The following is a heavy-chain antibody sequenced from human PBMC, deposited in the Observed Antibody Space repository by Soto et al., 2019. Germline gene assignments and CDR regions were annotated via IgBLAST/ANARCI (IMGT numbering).Heavy chain of an antibody. CDR1: GFTFSSYA. Sequence: PGGSLRLCCEASGFTFSSYAMSWVRQAPGKGLEWVSGISGGGSTTYYADSVKGRFTISRDNSKNTLYLQVNSLRAEDTAVYYCARDQAAGGTISRYFQDWGQGTLVTVSS. V-gene: IGHV3-23*01. CDR2: ISGGGSTT. D-gene: IGHD6-13*01. J-gene: IGHJ1*01. CDR3: ARDQAAGGTISRYFQD.